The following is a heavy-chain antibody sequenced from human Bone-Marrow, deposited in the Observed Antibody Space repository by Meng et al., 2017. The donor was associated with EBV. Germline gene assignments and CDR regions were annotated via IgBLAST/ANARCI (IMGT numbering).Heavy chain of an antibody. CDR1: GFPFTTYG. CDR2: ITDNGGST. CDR3: AKSRGWDLLAWLDS. J-gene: IGHJ5*01. Sequence: DVLLLESGGGLVQPGGSLRLSCAASGFPFTTYGMNWVRQAPGKGLEWVSSITDNGGSTYYADSVKGRFTISRDNSKNTLFLQMNSLRVEDTAIYYCAKSRGWDLLAWLDSWGHGTLVTVSS. V-gene: IGHV3-23*01. D-gene: IGHD2-15*01.